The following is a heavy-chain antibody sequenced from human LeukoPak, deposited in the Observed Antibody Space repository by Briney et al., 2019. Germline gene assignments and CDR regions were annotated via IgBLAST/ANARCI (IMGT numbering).Heavy chain of an antibody. Sequence: PGGSLRLSCAASGFTFSTFLMSWVRQAPGKGLEWVANINQGGSEKYYVDSMKGRFTVSRDNAKNSLYLQMDSLRAEDTAVYYCARGGTFVSDYWGQGTLVTVSS. D-gene: IGHD1-1*01. V-gene: IGHV3-7*01. CDR2: INQGGSEK. J-gene: IGHJ4*02. CDR1: GFTFSTFL. CDR3: ARGGTFVSDY.